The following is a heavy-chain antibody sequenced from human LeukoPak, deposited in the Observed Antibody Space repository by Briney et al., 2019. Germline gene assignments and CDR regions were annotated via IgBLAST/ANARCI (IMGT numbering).Heavy chain of an antibody. V-gene: IGHV4-31*03. J-gene: IGHJ4*02. D-gene: IGHD6-13*01. CDR2: IYYSGST. CDR3: ARGDSSSWYGLFDY. Sequence: SQTLSLTCTVSGGSISSGGYYWTWIRQHPGKGLEWIGYIYYSGSTHYNPSLKSRVSISADTSKNQFSLKLTSVTAADTAVYCCARGDSSSWYGLFDYWGQGTLVTVSS. CDR1: GGSISSGGYY.